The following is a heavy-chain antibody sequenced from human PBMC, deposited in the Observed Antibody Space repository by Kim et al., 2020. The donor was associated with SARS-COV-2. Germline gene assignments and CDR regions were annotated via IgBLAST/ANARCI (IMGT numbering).Heavy chain of an antibody. D-gene: IGHD3-22*01. J-gene: IGHJ4*02. Sequence: AQKFQARVTISADESTSTAYMELSSLRSDDTAVYYCVRLEAYDSSGYYFDYWGQGTLVTVSS. V-gene: IGHV1-69*01. CDR3: VRLEAYDSSGYYFDY.